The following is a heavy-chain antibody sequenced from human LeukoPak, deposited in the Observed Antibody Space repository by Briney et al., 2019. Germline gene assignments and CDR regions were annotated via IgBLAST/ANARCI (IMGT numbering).Heavy chain of an antibody. CDR1: GFTFTTYY. CDR2: INPSGTST. D-gene: IGHD2-21*01. V-gene: IGHV1-46*01. J-gene: IGHJ4*02. Sequence: ASVKVSCKASGFTFTTYYMHWVRQAPGQGLEWMGLINPSGTSTNYAQKFQGRVTMTKDTSTSTVYMEVNSLRSEDTAVYYCAREFRGGYFDYWGQGTLVTVSS. CDR3: AREFRGGYFDY.